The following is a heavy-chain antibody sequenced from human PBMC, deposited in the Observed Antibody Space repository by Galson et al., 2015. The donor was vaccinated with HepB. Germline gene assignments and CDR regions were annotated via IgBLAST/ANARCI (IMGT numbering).Heavy chain of an antibody. D-gene: IGHD2-2*01. J-gene: IGHJ6*02. Sequence: SLRLSCAASGFTFSNFAMHWVRQAPGKGLEWVAVISYDGSNKYYADSVKGRFTISRDDSKATLYLQMNSLRAEDTAVYFCARTIVVVPRAFYYYGMDVWGQGTTVTVSS. CDR3: ARTIVVVPRAFYYYGMDV. CDR1: GFTFSNFA. CDR2: ISYDGSNK. V-gene: IGHV3-30*04.